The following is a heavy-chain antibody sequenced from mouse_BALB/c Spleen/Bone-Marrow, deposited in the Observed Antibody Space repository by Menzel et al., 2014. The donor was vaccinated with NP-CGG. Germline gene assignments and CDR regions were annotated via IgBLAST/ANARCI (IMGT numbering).Heavy chain of an antibody. CDR2: INPSTGYT. Sequence: QVQLQQSGADLAKPGASVKMSCKASGYTFTSYWRHWVKQRPGQGLEWIGYINPSTGYTEYNQKFKDKTTLTADNSSSQAYMHPSSLTSEDSAVYYCARHYRYYFDYWGQGTPLTVSS. CDR1: GYTFTSYW. CDR3: ARHYRYYFDY. V-gene: IGHV1-7*01. D-gene: IGHD2-14*01. J-gene: IGHJ2*01.